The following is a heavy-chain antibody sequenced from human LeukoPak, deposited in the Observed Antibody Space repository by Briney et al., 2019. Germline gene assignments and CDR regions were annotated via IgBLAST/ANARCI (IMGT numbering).Heavy chain of an antibody. J-gene: IGHJ6*04. CDR3: AELGITMIGGV. CDR2: IKQDGSEK. Sequence: PGGSLRLSCAASGFTFSSYWMSWVRQAPGKGLEWVANIKQDGSEKYYVDSVKGRFTISRDNAKTSLYLQMNSLRAEDTAVYYCAELGITMIGGVWGKGTTVTISS. CDR1: GFTFSSYW. D-gene: IGHD3-10*02. V-gene: IGHV3-7*01.